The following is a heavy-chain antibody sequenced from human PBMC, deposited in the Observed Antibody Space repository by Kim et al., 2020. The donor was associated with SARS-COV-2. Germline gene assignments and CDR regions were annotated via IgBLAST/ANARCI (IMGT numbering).Heavy chain of an antibody. V-gene: IGHV3-23*01. D-gene: IGHD1-26*01. J-gene: IGHJ4*02. CDR2: ISPNGART. CDR3: AKGSLFDW. Sequence: GGSMRLSCAASGFSFGTFEMSWGRQTPGKGLEWVSTISPNGARTYYADSVRGRFSIYRDNSQNTLYLQMSSLRVDDTAVYFCAKGSLFDWWGQGTLVTVSS. CDR1: GFSFGTFE.